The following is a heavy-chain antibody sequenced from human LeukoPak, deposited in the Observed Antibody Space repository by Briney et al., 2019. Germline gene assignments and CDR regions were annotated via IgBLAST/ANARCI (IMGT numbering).Heavy chain of an antibody. V-gene: IGHV3-15*01. D-gene: IGHD3-10*01. CDR1: GFTFSNAW. CDR3: TTDKPSHGFGLYGIDV. CDR2: IKSKTDGGTT. Sequence: GGSLRLSCAASGFTFSNAWMSWVRQAPGKGLEWVGRIKSKTDGGTTDYAAPVKGRFTISRDDSKNTLYLQMNSLKTEDTAVYYCTTDKPSHGFGLYGIDVWGQGTTVTVSS. J-gene: IGHJ6*02.